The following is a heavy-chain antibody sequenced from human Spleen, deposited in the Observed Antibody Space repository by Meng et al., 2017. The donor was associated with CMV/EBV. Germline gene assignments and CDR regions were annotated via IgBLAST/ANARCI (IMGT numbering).Heavy chain of an antibody. CDR2: INQDGSEK. Sequence: GESLKISCAASGFTFSRHWMSWVRQAPGKGLEWVANINQDGSEKHYVSSVKGRFTISRDTAKNSVYLQMNSLRAEDTAFYFCARDGLYNYGSFDYWGQGALVTVSS. D-gene: IGHD5-18*01. V-gene: IGHV3-7*01. J-gene: IGHJ4*02. CDR1: GFTFSRHW. CDR3: ARDGLYNYGSFDY.